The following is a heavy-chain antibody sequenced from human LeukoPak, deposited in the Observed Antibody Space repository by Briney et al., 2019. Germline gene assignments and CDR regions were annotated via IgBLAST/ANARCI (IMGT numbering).Heavy chain of an antibody. CDR1: GYTFTSYG. CDR3: ATAGPHLNWFDP. D-gene: IGHD3-10*01. V-gene: IGHV1-18*01. J-gene: IGHJ5*02. CDR2: ISAYNGNT. Sequence: ASVKVSCKASGYTFTSYGISWVRQAPGQGLEWMGWISAYNGNTNYAQKLQGRVTMTTDTSTSTAYMELSRLRSDDTAVYYCATAGPHLNWFDPWGQGTLVTVSS.